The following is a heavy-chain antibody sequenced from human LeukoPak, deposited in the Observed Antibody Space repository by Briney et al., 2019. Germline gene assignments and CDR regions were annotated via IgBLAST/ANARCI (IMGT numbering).Heavy chain of an antibody. CDR1: GFTFSRSW. V-gene: IGHV3-74*01. J-gene: IGHJ4*02. D-gene: IGHD5-12*01. CDR2: IKSDETST. Sequence: GGSLRLSCAASGFTFSRSWMHWVRQAPGEGLVWVSRIKSDETSTTYADSVKGRFTISRDNAKNTVYLQMNSLRVEDTAVYYCARDGEAASGYASGGFDSWGQGTLVTVSS. CDR3: ARDGEAASGYASGGFDS.